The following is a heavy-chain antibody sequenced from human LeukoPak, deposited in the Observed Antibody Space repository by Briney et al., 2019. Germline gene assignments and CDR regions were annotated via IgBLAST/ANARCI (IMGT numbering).Heavy chain of an antibody. CDR3: ARNNYDFWSGYYKDGWFDP. CDR1: GYTFTSYG. J-gene: IGHJ5*02. V-gene: IGHV1-18*01. D-gene: IGHD3-3*01. Sequence: ASVEVSCKASGYTFTSYGISWVRQAPGQGLEWMGWISAYNGNTNYAQKLQGRVTMTTDTSTSTAYMELRSLRSDDTAVYYCARNNYDFWSGYYKDGWFDPWGQGTLVTVSS. CDR2: ISAYNGNT.